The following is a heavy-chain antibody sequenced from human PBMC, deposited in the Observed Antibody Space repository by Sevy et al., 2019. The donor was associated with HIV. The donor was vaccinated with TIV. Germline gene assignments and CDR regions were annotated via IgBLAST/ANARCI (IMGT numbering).Heavy chain of an antibody. Sequence: ASVKVSCKASGYTFTSYDINWVRQATGQGLEWMGWMNPNSGNTGYAQKFQGRVTMTRNTSISTAYMELSSLRSEDTAVYYCVRGEGLAYCGGDCWGGYWGQGTLVTVSS. J-gene: IGHJ4*02. CDR3: VRGEGLAYCGGDCWGGY. V-gene: IGHV1-8*01. CDR1: GYTFTSYD. D-gene: IGHD2-21*02. CDR2: MNPNSGNT.